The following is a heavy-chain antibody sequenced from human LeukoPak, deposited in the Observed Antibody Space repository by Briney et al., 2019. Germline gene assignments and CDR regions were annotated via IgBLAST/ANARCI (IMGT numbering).Heavy chain of an antibody. CDR3: ARISSSNWYNERGAFDV. J-gene: IGHJ3*01. Sequence: SETLSHTCTVSGGSISSYYWSWVRQPPGKGLERIWFFYYTGSTNYTTSLTRRVTISVDTSKNQFSRKLRSVTAADTAVYYCARISSSNWYNERGAFDVWGQGTMVTVSS. V-gene: IGHV4-59*01. CDR2: FYYTGST. CDR1: GGSISSYY. D-gene: IGHD6-13*01.